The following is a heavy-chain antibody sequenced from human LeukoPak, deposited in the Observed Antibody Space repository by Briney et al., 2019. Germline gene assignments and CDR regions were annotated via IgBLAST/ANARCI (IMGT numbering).Heavy chain of an antibody. Sequence: SETLSLTCTVSGGSISNYHWSWIRQPPGKGLEWIGYIYYSGSTNYNPSLKSRVTISVDTSKNQFSLKLSSVTAADTAVYCCAKSAYSSGWYDYWGQGTLVTVSS. V-gene: IGHV4-59*01. J-gene: IGHJ4*02. CDR1: GGSISNYH. CDR2: IYYSGST. CDR3: AKSAYSSGWYDY. D-gene: IGHD6-19*01.